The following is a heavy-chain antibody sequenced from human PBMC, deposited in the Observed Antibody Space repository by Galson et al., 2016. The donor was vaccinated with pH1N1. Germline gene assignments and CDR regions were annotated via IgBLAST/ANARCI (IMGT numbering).Heavy chain of an antibody. CDR1: GFTFSTYW. D-gene: IGHD3-10*01. J-gene: IGHJ4*02. Sequence: SLRLSCAASGFTFSTYWMTWVRQAPGKGLEWVANIKQDGSDKYYVDSVKGRFTISRDNAKNPLYLEMNSLRGEDTAMYYCAREIYTSGSVWGQGTLVTVAS. V-gene: IGHV3-7*01. CDR3: AREIYTSGSV. CDR2: IKQDGSDK.